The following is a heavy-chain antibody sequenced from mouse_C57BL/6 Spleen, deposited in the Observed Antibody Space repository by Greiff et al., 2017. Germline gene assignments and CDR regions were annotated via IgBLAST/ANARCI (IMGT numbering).Heavy chain of an antibody. J-gene: IGHJ4*01. Sequence: EVKLQQSGPELVKPGASVKISCKASGYTFTDYYMNWVKQSHGKSLEWIGDINPNNGGTSYNQKFKGKATLTVDKSSSTAYMELRSLTSEDSAVYYCARSLYDYVFMDYWGQGTSVTVSS. CDR3: ARSLYDYVFMDY. V-gene: IGHV1-26*01. D-gene: IGHD2-4*01. CDR2: INPNNGGT. CDR1: GYTFTDYY.